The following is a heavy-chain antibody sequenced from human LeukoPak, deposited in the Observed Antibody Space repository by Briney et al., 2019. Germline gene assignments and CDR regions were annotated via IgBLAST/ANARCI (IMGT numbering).Heavy chain of an antibody. V-gene: IGHV4-39*01. Sequence: PSQTLSLTCTVSGGSISSGPYYWGWIRQPPGKGLEWIGNIYYGENTYYNPSLKSRVTISIDTSKNQFYLKLSSLTAADTAVYYCARRDDSSGYHKIFDYWGPGTLVTVSS. D-gene: IGHD3-22*01. CDR3: ARRDDSSGYHKIFDY. CDR2: IYYGENT. CDR1: GGSISSGPYY. J-gene: IGHJ4*02.